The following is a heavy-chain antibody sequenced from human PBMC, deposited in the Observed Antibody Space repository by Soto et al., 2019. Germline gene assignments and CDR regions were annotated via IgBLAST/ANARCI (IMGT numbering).Heavy chain of an antibody. CDR1: GFTFSSFG. CDR2: ISFDGSNK. Sequence: QVQLVESGGGVVQPGRSLRLSCAASGFTFSSFGMHWVRQAPGKGLEWVAVISFDGSNKYYADSVKGRFTISRDNSKNTLSLQMNSLKAEDTAVYYCAKDTSKYSNNWPAYYGLDVWGQWTTFTVSS. D-gene: IGHD1-1*01. J-gene: IGHJ6*02. CDR3: AKDTSKYSNNWPAYYGLDV. V-gene: IGHV3-30*18.